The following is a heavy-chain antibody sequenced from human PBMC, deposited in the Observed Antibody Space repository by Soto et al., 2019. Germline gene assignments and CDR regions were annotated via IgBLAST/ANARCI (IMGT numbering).Heavy chain of an antibody. D-gene: IGHD3-10*01. CDR2: ISGSGGST. CDR1: GFTFSSYA. CDR3: AKTGITMVRGVIGFAWFDP. V-gene: IGHV3-23*01. J-gene: IGHJ5*02. Sequence: EVQLLESGGGLVQPGGSLRLSCAASGFTFSSYAMSWVRQAPGKGLEWVSAISGSGGSTYYADSVKGRFTISRDNSKNTLYLQMNSLRAEDTAVYYCAKTGITMVRGVIGFAWFDPWGQGTLVTVSS.